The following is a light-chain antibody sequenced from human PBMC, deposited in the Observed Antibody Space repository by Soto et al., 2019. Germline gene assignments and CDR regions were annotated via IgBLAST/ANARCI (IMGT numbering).Light chain of an antibody. J-gene: IGLJ1*01. Sequence: VLTQPPSVSVAPGKTARITCGGNNIGSKSVHWYQQKPGQAPVLVIYYDSDRPSGIPERFSGSNSGNTATLTISRVEAGDEADYYCQVWDSSSDHPYVFGTGTKLTVL. CDR1: NIGSKS. CDR2: YDS. V-gene: IGLV3-21*04. CDR3: QVWDSSSDHPYV.